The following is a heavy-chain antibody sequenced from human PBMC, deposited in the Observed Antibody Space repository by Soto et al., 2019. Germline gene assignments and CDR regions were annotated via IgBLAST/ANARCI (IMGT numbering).Heavy chain of an antibody. J-gene: IGHJ6*02. CDR2: IYSGGST. CDR3: ARGGGYDMVNDGMDV. V-gene: IGHV3-53*02. Sequence: VQLVETGGGLIQTGGSLRLSCAASGFTVSSNYMSWVRQAPGKGLECVSVIYSGGSTYYADSVKGRFTISRDNSKNPLYLQMNSLRAEDTAVYYCARGGGYDMVNDGMDVWGQGTTVTVSS. D-gene: IGHD5-12*01. CDR1: GFTVSSNY.